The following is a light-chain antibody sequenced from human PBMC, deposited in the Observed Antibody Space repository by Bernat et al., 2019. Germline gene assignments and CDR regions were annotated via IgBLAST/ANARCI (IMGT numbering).Light chain of an antibody. V-gene: IGKV1-5*03. Sequence: DIQMTQSPSTLSASVGDRVTITCRASQSISNWLAWYQQNSGKAPKVLFNMASTLKSGVPSRFSGSGSGTEFTLTISVLQPDDFATYYCQQYNSDSPTFGQGTKVEIK. J-gene: IGKJ1*01. CDR3: QQYNSDSPT. CDR2: MAS. CDR1: QSISNW.